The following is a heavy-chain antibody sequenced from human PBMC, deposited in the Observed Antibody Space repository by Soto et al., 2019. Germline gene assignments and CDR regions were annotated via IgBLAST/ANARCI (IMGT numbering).Heavy chain of an antibody. CDR1: GFTFSNYA. V-gene: IGHV3-23*01. CDR2: VSGSGGST. Sequence: PGGSLRLSCAASGFTFSNYAMSWVRQAPGKGLEWVSAVSGSGGSTYFADSVKGRFTISRDNSKNTLYLQMSSLRAEDTAVYFCAKGASFYCDTGAYYGYWGQGTLVTVSS. J-gene: IGHJ4*02. CDR3: AKGASFYCDTGAYYGY. D-gene: IGHD3-22*01.